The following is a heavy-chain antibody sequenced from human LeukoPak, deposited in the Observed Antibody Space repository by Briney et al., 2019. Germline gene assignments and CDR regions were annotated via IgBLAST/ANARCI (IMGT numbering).Heavy chain of an antibody. Sequence: ASVKVSCKASGGTFSSYAISWVRQAPGQGLEWMGGIFPIFGTANYAQKFQGRVPITADESTSTAYMELSSLRSEDTAVYYCARESGSYFPSTFDYWGQGTLVTVSS. CDR1: GGTFSSYA. J-gene: IGHJ4*02. D-gene: IGHD1-26*01. CDR3: ARESGSYFPSTFDY. CDR2: IFPIFGTA. V-gene: IGHV1-69*13.